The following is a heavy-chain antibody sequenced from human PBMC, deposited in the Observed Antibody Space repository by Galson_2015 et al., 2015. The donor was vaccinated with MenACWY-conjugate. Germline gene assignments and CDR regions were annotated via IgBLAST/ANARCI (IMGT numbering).Heavy chain of an antibody. CDR3: ARPVRNRLSIAVPYYFDR. V-gene: IGHV3-7*03. Sequence: SLRLSCAASGFTLSHYWMSWVRQAPGKGLEWVATIRDDGSETFHVDSVKDRFIISRDNGQNSLYLQMNSLRAEDTAVYYCARPVRNRLSIAVPYYFDRWGQGTLVTVSS. D-gene: IGHD2-21*01. J-gene: IGHJ4*02. CDR2: IRDDGSET. CDR1: GFTLSHYW.